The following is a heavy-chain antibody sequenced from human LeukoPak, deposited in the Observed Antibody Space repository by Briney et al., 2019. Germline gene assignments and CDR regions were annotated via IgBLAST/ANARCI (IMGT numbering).Heavy chain of an antibody. J-gene: IGHJ4*02. V-gene: IGHV4-39*01. CDR1: GGSISSSSYY. Sequence: SETLSLTCTVSGGSISSSSYYWGWIRQPPGKGLEWIESIYYSGSTYYNPSLKSRVTISVDTSKNQFSLKLSSVTAADTAVYYCARIQPHYRGNTQHYFDYWGQGTLVTVSS. CDR2: IYYSGST. D-gene: IGHD4-23*01. CDR3: ARIQPHYRGNTQHYFDY.